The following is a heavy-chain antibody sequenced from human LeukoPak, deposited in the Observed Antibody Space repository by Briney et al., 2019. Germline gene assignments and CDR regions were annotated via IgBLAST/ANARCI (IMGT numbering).Heavy chain of an antibody. J-gene: IGHJ3*02. Sequence: ASVKVSCKASGYTFTSYGISWVRQAPGQGLEWMGWISAYNGNTNYAQKLQGRVTMTTDTSTSTAYMELRSLRSDDTAVYYCARDRQGGVDPDAFDIWGQGTMVTVSS. V-gene: IGHV1-18*01. CDR2: ISAYNGNT. D-gene: IGHD2-15*01. CDR1: GYTFTSYG. CDR3: ARDRQGGVDPDAFDI.